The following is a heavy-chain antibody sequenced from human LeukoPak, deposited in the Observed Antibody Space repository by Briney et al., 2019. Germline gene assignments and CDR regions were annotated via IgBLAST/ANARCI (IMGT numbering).Heavy chain of an antibody. V-gene: IGHV1-2*02. D-gene: IGHD3-3*01. J-gene: IGHJ3*02. Sequence: ASVKVSCKASGYTFTGYYMHWVRQAPGQGLEWMGWIHPNSGGTNYAQKFQGRVTMTRDTSISTAYMELSRLRPDDTAVYYCARDRTIFGVVIADAFDIWGQGTMVTVSS. CDR2: IHPNSGGT. CDR3: ARDRTIFGVVIADAFDI. CDR1: GYTFTGYY.